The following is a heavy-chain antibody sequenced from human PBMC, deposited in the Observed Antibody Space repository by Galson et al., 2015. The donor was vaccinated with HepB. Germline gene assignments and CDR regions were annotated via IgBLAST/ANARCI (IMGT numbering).Heavy chain of an antibody. CDR3: ARAYVTSSDDAFDI. D-gene: IGHD4-11*01. Sequence: SLRLSCAASGSIFRNYAMHWVRQAPGKGLEWVALISNDGTNKHYADSVKGRFTISRDNSKNTLFLQMNSLRAEDAAVYYCARAYVTSSDDAFDIWGQGTMVIVSS. J-gene: IGHJ3*02. CDR1: GSIFRNYA. CDR2: ISNDGTNK. V-gene: IGHV3-30-3*01.